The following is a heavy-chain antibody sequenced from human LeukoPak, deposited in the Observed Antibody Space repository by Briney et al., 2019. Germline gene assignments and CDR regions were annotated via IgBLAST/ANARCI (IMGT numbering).Heavy chain of an antibody. V-gene: IGHV4-34*01. Sequence: SETLSLTCAVYGGSFSGYYWSWIRQPPGKGLEWIGEINHSGSTNYNPSLKSRVTISVDTSKNQFSLKLSSVIAADTAVYYCARRTDFWSGYYYYYMDVWGKGTTVTVSS. J-gene: IGHJ6*03. D-gene: IGHD3-3*01. CDR1: GGSFSGYY. CDR3: ARRTDFWSGYYYYYMDV. CDR2: INHSGST.